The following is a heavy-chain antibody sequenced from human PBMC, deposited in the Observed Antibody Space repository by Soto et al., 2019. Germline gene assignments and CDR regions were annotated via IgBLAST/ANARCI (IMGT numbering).Heavy chain of an antibody. D-gene: IGHD1-26*01. Sequence: PGGSLRLSCAVSGFTFSDSAMHWVRQASGEGLEWVGRVRSKAKTYATAYAASVKGRFTISRDDSKNTAYLQMNGLKTEDTAVYYCTPEGAGFGYWGQGTLVTVSS. CDR3: TPEGAGFGY. J-gene: IGHJ4*02. V-gene: IGHV3-73*01. CDR1: GFTFSDSA. CDR2: VRSKAKTYAT.